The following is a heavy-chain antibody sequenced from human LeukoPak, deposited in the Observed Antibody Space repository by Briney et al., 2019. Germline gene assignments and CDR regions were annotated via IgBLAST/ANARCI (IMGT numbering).Heavy chain of an antibody. D-gene: IGHD3-10*01. CDR2: INPNNGGT. CDR3: ARGGFTTMVRGVIITLDAFDI. CDR1: GYTFTAYY. J-gene: IGHJ3*02. Sequence: ASVKVSCKASGYTFTAYYIHWVRQAPGQGLEWVGWINPNNGGTDYAPKFQGRVTMTRDTFTSTVYMELSSLRSEDTAVYYCARGGFTTMVRGVIITLDAFDIWGQGTMVTVSS. V-gene: IGHV1-2*02.